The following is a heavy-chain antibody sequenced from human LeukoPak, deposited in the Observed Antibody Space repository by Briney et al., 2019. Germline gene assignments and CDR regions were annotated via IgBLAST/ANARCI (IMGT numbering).Heavy chain of an antibody. CDR1: GFTFSSDW. V-gene: IGHV4-30-4*08. D-gene: IGHD3-22*01. CDR3: ARDSYYDPRFDY. Sequence: LRLSCAASGFTFSSDWMHWIRQPPGKGLEWIGYIYYSGSTFYNPSLKSRVTISVDTSKNQFSLKLSSVTAPDTAVYYCARDSYYDPRFDYWGQGILVTVSS. J-gene: IGHJ4*02. CDR2: IYYSGST.